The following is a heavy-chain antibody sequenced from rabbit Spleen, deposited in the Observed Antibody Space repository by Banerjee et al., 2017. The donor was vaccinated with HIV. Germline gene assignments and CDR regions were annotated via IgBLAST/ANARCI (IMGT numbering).Heavy chain of an antibody. CDR1: GFSFSSSHY. CDR2: IDTTSGST. D-gene: IGHD7-1*01. V-gene: IGHV1S43*01. J-gene: IGHJ4*01. CDR3: ARSIAGYGMPYFNL. Sequence: EESGGGLVQPEGSLTLTCTASGFSFSSSHYMCWVRQAPGKGLELIACIDTTSGSTWYASWVNGRFTISRSTSLNTVDLKMTSLTAADTATYFCARSIAGYGMPYFNLWGQGTLVTVS.